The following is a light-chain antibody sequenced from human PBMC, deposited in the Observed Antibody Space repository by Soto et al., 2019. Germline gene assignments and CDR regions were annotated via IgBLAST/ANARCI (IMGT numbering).Light chain of an antibody. Sequence: QSALTQPPSASGSPGQSVTISCTGTKNDIGVYDFVSWYQHHPGKAPRLIIYEVVQRPSGVPGRFSGSKSGNTASLTVSGLQAAGEADYFCKSYAGSNTYVFGSGTKVTVL. CDR2: EVV. CDR1: KNDIGVYDF. V-gene: IGLV2-8*01. CDR3: KSYAGSNTYV. J-gene: IGLJ1*01.